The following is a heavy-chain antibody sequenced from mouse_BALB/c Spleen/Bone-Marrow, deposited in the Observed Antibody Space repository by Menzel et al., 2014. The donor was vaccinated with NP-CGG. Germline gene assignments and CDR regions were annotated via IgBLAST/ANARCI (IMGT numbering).Heavy chain of an antibody. V-gene: IGHV14-3*02. Sequence: VQLKESGAELVKPGASVKLSCTASGFNIKDTYMHWVKQRPEQGLEWIGRIDPANGNTKYDPKFQGKAPITADTSSNTAYLQLSSLTSEDTAVYFCARAYYGNYPYAMDYWGQGTSVTVSS. J-gene: IGHJ4*01. CDR1: GFNIKDTY. CDR2: IDPANGNT. CDR3: ARAYYGNYPYAMDY. D-gene: IGHD2-10*01.